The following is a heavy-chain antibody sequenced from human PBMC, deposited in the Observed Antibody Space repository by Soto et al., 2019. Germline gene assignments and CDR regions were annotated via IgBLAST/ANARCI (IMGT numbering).Heavy chain of an antibody. CDR2: MWYDGSNE. CDR1: GFSFSNYG. Sequence: QVQLVESGGGVVQPGRSLRLSCAASGFSFSNYGMHWVRQAPGKGLEWVAVMWYDGSNEDYADSVKVRFTISRDNSKNTLYLHMNSLRAEDTAVYYCARDGYCSSTSCLAFDYWGQGTLVTVSS. J-gene: IGHJ4*02. D-gene: IGHD2-2*03. V-gene: IGHV3-33*01. CDR3: ARDGYCSSTSCLAFDY.